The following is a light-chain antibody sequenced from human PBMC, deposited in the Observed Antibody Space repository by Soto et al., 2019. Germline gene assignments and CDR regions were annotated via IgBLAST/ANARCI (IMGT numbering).Light chain of an antibody. J-gene: IGKJ2*01. Sequence: DIQMTQSPSTLSASVGDRVTITCRASQSISSWLAWYQQKPGTAPKLLIYKTSGLESGVPSRFSGSGSGTEFTLTISSLQPDDFATYYCQQYNRFPYTFGQGTRLEIK. V-gene: IGKV1-5*03. CDR3: QQYNRFPYT. CDR2: KTS. CDR1: QSISSW.